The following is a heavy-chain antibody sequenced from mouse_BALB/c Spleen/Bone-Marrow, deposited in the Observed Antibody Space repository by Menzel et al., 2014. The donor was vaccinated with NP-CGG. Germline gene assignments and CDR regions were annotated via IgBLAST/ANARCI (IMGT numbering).Heavy chain of an antibody. V-gene: IGHV5-12-2*01. D-gene: IGHD1-1*01. J-gene: IGHJ4*01. CDR2: ISNGGGST. Sequence: DVKLVESGGGLVQPGGSLKLSCAASGFTFSSYTMSWVRQTPEKRLEWVAYISNGGGSTYYPDTVKGRFTISRDNAKNTLYLQKSSLKTENTAIYYCAKHGYYSSRAIGYRGHETSDSASS. CDR3: AKHGYYSSRAIGY. CDR1: GFTFSSYT.